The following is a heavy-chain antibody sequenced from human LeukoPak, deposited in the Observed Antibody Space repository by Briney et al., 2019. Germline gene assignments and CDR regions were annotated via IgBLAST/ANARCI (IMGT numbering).Heavy chain of an antibody. J-gene: IGHJ4*02. D-gene: IGHD4-17*01. CDR1: GGSISSGDYY. Sequence: IPSETLSLTCTVSGGSISSGDYYWSWIRQPPGKGLEWIGYIYYSGSTYYNPSLKSRVTISVDTSKNQFSLKLSSVTAADTAVYYCARSQPDDYGDYVDYWGQGTLVTVSS. V-gene: IGHV4-30-4*01. CDR3: ARSQPDDYGDYVDY. CDR2: IYYSGST.